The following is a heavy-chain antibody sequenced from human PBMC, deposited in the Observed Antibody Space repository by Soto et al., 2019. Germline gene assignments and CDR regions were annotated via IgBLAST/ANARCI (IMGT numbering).Heavy chain of an antibody. V-gene: IGHV3-30-3*01. CDR2: ISYDGSNK. Sequence: QVQLVESGGGVVQPGRSLRLSCAASGFTFSSYAMHWVRQAPGKGLEWVAVISYDGSNKYYADSVKGRFTISRDNSKNTLYLQMNSLRAEDTAVYYCAGGLYSSTRPDWFDPWGQGTLVTVSS. J-gene: IGHJ5*02. CDR3: AGGLYSSTRPDWFDP. CDR1: GFTFSSYA. D-gene: IGHD6-13*01.